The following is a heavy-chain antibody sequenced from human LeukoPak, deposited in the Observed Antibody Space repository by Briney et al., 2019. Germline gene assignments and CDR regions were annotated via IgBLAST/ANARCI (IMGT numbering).Heavy chain of an antibody. D-gene: IGHD3-22*01. CDR2: IYTSGST. V-gene: IGHV4-4*07. CDR1: GGSISSYY. Sequence: SETLSLTCTVSGGSISSYYWSWIRQPAGKGLEWIGRIYTSGSTNYNPSLKSRVTMSVDTSKNQFSLKLSSVTAADTAVYYCASDNYDPGAFDIWGQGTMVTVSS. CDR3: ASDNYDPGAFDI. J-gene: IGHJ3*02.